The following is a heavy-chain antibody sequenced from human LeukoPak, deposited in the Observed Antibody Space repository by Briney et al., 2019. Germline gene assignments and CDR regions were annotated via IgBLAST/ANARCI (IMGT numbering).Heavy chain of an antibody. V-gene: IGHV3-49*04. CDR2: IRSKAYGGTT. J-gene: IGHJ4*02. D-gene: IGHD3-22*01. CDR1: GFTFSNYA. Sequence: GGSLRLSCAASGFTFSNYAMSWVRQAPGKGLEWVGFIRSKAYGGTTEYAASVKGRFTISRDDSKSIAYLQMNSLKTEDTAVYYCTRDTTYYYDSSGYRPSDYWGQGTLVTVSS. CDR3: TRDTTYYYDSSGYRPSDY.